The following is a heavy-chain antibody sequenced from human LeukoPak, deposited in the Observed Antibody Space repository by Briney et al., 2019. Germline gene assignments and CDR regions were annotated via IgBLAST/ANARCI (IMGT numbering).Heavy chain of an antibody. CDR3: ARRSRTTVTKNAFEI. CDR2: INPNGGGT. V-gene: IGHV1-2*02. D-gene: IGHD4-17*01. Sequence: ASVKLSCKASGDTFTGYYIHWVRQAPGQGLEWLGWINPNGGGTNYVQKFQGRVTMHRDTYISTGYMALTSLRSDDTAVYYCARRSRTTVTKNAFEIWGQGTMVTVSS. CDR1: GDTFTGYY. J-gene: IGHJ3*02.